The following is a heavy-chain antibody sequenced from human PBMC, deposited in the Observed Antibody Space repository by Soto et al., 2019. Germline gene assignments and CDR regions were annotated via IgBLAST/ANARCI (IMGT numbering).Heavy chain of an antibody. CDR1: GFTFNAYA. CDR2: IGGSGGNR. J-gene: IGHJ4*02. CDR3: ARVASDYINSVDH. Sequence: EVQLLESGGGLVQPGGSLRLSCAASGFTFNAYAMTWVRQAPGKGLEWVSAIGGSGGNRYYAASVKGRFTISRDNSKHTLDLQMSRLRVEDTAVYCCARVASDYINSVDHWGQGILVTVSS. V-gene: IGHV3-23*01. D-gene: IGHD4-4*01.